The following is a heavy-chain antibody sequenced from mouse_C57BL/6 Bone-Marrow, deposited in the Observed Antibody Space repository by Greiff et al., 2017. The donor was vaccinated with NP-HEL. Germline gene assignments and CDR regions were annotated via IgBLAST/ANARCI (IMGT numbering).Heavy chain of an antibody. CDR2: IWSGGST. D-gene: IGHD1-1*01. V-gene: IGHV2-2*01. J-gene: IGHJ1*03. CDR3: ARPPTVAWYFDV. Sequence: VQVVESGPGLVQPSQSLSITCTVSGFSLTSYGVHWVRQSPGKGLEWLGVIWSGGSTDYNAAFISRLSISKDNSKSQVFFKMNSLQADDTAIYYCARPPTVAWYFDVWGTGTTVTVSS. CDR1: GFSLTSYG.